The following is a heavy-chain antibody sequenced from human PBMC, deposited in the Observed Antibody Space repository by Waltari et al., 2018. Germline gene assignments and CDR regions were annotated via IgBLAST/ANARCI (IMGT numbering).Heavy chain of an antibody. J-gene: IGHJ4*02. CDR2: ISGSGGST. V-gene: IGHV3-23*01. Sequence: EVQLLESGGGLVQPGGSLRLSCAASGFTFSSYAMSWVRQAPGKGLEWVSAISGSGGSTYYADSVTGRFTISRDNAKHTLYLQMNSLRAEDTAVYYCAKDESTMVVTPFDYWGQGTLVTVSS. CDR3: AKDESTMVVTPFDY. CDR1: GFTFSSYA. D-gene: IGHD2-21*02.